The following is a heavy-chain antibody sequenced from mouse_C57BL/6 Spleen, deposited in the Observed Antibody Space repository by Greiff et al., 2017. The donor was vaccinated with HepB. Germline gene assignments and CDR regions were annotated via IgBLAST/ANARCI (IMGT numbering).Heavy chain of an antibody. J-gene: IGHJ2*01. CDR3: ARDGGNYIDY. CDR2: ISDGGSYT. CDR1: GFTFSSYA. V-gene: IGHV5-4*01. Sequence: DVMLVESGGGLVKPGGSLKLSCAASGFTFSSYAMSWVRQTPEKRLEWVATISDGGSYTYYPDNVKGRFTISRDNAKNNLYLQMSHLKSEDTAMYYCARDGGNYIDYWGQGTTLTVSS.